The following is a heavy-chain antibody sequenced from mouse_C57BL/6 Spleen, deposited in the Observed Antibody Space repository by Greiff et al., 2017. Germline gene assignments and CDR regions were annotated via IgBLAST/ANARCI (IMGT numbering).Heavy chain of an antibody. V-gene: IGHV5-4*01. J-gene: IGHJ2*01. CDR3: ARDEANWSFDD. D-gene: IGHD4-1*01. CDR2: ISDAGSYT. CDR1: GFTFSSYA. Sequence: EVHLVESGGGLVKPGGSLKLSCAASGFTFSSYAMSWVRQTPEKRLEWVATISDAGSYTYYPHNVKGRFTISRDNAKNNLYLQMSHLKSEDTAMYYCARDEANWSFDDWGQGTTLTVSS.